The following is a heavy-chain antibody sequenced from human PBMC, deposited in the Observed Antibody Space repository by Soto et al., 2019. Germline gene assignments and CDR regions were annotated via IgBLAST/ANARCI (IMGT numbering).Heavy chain of an antibody. V-gene: IGHV4-31*03. D-gene: IGHD3-10*01. CDR2: IYYSGST. J-gene: IGHJ3*02. CDR3: ARASVITMVRGVLERDAFDI. CDR1: GGSISSGGYY. Sequence: SETLSLTCTVSGGSISSGGYYWSWIRQHPGKGLEWIGYIYYSGSTYYNPSLKSRVTISVDTSKNQFSLKLGSVTAADTAVYYCARASVITMVRGVLERDAFDIWGQGTMVTVSS.